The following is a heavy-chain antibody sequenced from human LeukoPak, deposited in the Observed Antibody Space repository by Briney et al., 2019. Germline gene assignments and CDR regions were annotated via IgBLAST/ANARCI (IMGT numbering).Heavy chain of an antibody. J-gene: IGHJ5*02. CDR2: ISSSGNKI. CDR1: GFPFSSYE. Sequence: GGSLRLSCAASGFPFSSYEMNWVRQAPGKGLQWVSYISSSGNKIYYAASVKGRFTISRDNAKNSLYLQIDSLRAEDTAVYYCARGQRPQYTRTWDNWFDPWGQGTQVTVSS. D-gene: IGHD2-2*02. V-gene: IGHV3-48*03. CDR3: ARGQRPQYTRTWDNWFDP.